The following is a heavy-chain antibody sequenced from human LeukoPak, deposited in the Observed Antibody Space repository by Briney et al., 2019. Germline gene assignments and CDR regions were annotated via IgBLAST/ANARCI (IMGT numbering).Heavy chain of an antibody. J-gene: IGHJ4*02. CDR2: ISGSGGST. V-gene: IGHV3-23*01. CDR3: AKGYYYYDSSGYYIGFDY. Sequence: GGSLRLSCAASGFTFSSYAMSWVRQAPGKGLEWVSAISGSGGSTYYADSVKGRFTISRDNSKNTLYLQMNSLRAEDTAVYYCAKGYYYYDSSGYYIGFDYWGQGTLVTVSS. D-gene: IGHD3-22*01. CDR1: GFTFSSYA.